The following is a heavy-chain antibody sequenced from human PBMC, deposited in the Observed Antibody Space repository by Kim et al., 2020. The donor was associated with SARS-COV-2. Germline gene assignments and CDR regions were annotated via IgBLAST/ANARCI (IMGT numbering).Heavy chain of an antibody. D-gene: IGHD3-3*01. CDR3: ARLKRITIFGVVIEGPFDI. CDR2: IYPGDSDT. CDR1: GYSFTSYW. J-gene: IGHJ3*02. V-gene: IGHV5-51*01. Sequence: GESLKISCKGSGYSFTSYWIGWVRQMPGKGLEWMGIIYPGDSDTRYSPSFQGQVTISADKSISTAYLQWSGLKASDTAMYYCARLKRITIFGVVIEGPFDIWGQGTMVTVSS.